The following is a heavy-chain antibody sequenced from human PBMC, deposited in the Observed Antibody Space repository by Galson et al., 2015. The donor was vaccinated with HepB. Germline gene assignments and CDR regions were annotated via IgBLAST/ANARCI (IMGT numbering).Heavy chain of an antibody. CDR1: GFSLSTSGVG. V-gene: IGHV2-5*02. D-gene: IGHD3-9*01. CDR3: ATGYYLRAPFDY. Sequence: PALVKPTQTLTLTCTFSGFSLSTSGVGVGWIRQPPGKALEWLALIYWDDDKRYSPSLKSSLTITKDTSKNQVVLTMTNMDPVDTATYYCATGYYLRAPFDYWGQGTLVTVSS. CDR2: IYWDDDK. J-gene: IGHJ4*02.